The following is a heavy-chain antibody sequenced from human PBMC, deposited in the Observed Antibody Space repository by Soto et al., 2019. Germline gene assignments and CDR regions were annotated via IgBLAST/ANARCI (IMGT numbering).Heavy chain of an antibody. CDR2: ISGSGGST. Sequence: GGSLRLSCAASGFTFSNYAVTGVRQAPGKGLEWVSTISGSGGSTYYADSVKGRFTISRDNSKNTLYLQMNSLRAEDTAVYYCAKDQGSSWYEIDYWGQGTLVTVS. CDR3: AKDQGSSWYEIDY. J-gene: IGHJ4*02. CDR1: GFTFSNYA. D-gene: IGHD6-13*01. V-gene: IGHV3-23*01.